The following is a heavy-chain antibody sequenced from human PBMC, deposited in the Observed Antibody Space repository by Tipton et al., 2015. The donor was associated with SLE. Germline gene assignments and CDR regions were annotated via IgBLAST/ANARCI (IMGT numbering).Heavy chain of an antibody. CDR3: ARDWIAAAVTDY. D-gene: IGHD6-13*01. J-gene: IGHJ4*02. CDR1: GFTFSSYW. CDR2: IKQDGSEK. V-gene: IGHV3-7*01. Sequence: SLRLSCASSGFTFSSYWMSWVRQAPGKGLEWVANIKQDGSEKYYADSVKGRFTISRDNSKNTLYLQMNSLRAEDTAVYYCARDWIAAAVTDYWGQGTLVTVSS.